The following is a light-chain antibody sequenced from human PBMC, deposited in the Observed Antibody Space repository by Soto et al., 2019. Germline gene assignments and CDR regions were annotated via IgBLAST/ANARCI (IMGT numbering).Light chain of an antibody. CDR1: QSVSSN. CDR2: GAS. CDR3: QQYNNWPRE. J-gene: IGKJ1*01. Sequence: EIVMTQSPATLSVSPGERATLSCRASQSVSSNLAWYQQKPGQAPRLLIYGASTRATGIPARFSGSGSGTEFTLTISSLQSEDFAVYYCQQYNNWPREFGQGTKVENK. V-gene: IGKV3-15*01.